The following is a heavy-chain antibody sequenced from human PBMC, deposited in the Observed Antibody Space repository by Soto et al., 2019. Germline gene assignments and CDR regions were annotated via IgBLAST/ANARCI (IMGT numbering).Heavy chain of an antibody. CDR3: ARYVSWGYFDY. CDR1: GGSVNSGGFY. Sequence: QVQLQESGPGLMKPSETLSLTCSVSGGSVNSGGFYWSWIRQPPGKGLELFGHIYFSGSTNHNPSLKSRVTIALDTSKNQFSLKLSSVTAADTAVYYCARYVSWGYFDYWGQGSLVTVSS. D-gene: IGHD3-10*02. CDR2: IYFSGST. J-gene: IGHJ4*02. V-gene: IGHV4-61*08.